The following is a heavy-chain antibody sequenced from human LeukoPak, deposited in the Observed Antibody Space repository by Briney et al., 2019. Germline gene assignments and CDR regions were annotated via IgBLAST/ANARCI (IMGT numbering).Heavy chain of an antibody. CDR2: INSDGRST. V-gene: IGHV3-74*01. J-gene: IGHJ4*02. D-gene: IGHD6-13*01. CDR3: ATSPLDSRYFFDY. Sequence: PGGSLRLSCAASGFAFSTYWMHWVRQAPRKGLVWVSRINSDGRSTTYADSVKGRFTISRDNAKNTLYLQMNSLRAEDTAVYYCATSPLDSRYFFDYWGQGTLVTVSS. CDR1: GFAFSTYW.